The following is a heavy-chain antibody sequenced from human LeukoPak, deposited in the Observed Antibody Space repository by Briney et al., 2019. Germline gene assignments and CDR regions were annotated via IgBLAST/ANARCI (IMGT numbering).Heavy chain of an antibody. CDR1: GGSISSGDYY. Sequence: SQTLSLTCTGSGGSISSGDYYWSWIRKPPGKGLEWIGYIYHSGSTYYNASLRSRVTISVDTSKNQFSLKLSSVTAADTAVYYCASVDSSGWYVDYWGQGTLVTVSS. J-gene: IGHJ4*02. CDR2: IYHSGST. CDR3: ASVDSSGWYVDY. V-gene: IGHV4-30-4*01. D-gene: IGHD6-19*01.